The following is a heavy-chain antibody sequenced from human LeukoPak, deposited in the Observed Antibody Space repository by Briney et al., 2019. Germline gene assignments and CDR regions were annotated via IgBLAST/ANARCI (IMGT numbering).Heavy chain of an antibody. Sequence: SETLSLTCTVSDGSVTSHSWNWIRQPPGKGLGWIGDIYDSGSPNYNPSLKSRVTISVDSSKNQFSLKLTSVTAADTAIYYCARVDSSGYHTFFDYWGQGTPVTVSS. CDR3: ARVDSSGYHTFFDY. D-gene: IGHD3-22*01. J-gene: IGHJ4*02. CDR1: DGSVTSHS. CDR2: IYDSGSP. V-gene: IGHV4-59*02.